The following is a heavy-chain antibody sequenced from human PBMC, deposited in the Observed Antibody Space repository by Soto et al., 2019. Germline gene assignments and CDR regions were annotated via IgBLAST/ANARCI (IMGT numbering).Heavy chain of an antibody. CDR1: GVSISSGNW. CDR2: IFHDGTA. J-gene: IGHJ4*02. V-gene: IGHV4-4*02. Sequence: SETLSLTCTVSGVSISSGNWWTWVRQSPRKGLECIGEIFHDGTANYFPSFERRVAMSVDKSKNQFSLKLTSVTAADAAIYYCARLVYDTRLDYLYFDFWGQGAQVTVSS. CDR3: ARLVYDTRLDYLYFDF. D-gene: IGHD3-16*01.